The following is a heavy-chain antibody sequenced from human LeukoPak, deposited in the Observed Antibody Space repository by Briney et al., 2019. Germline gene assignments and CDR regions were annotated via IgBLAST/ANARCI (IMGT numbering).Heavy chain of an antibody. CDR2: INHSGST. V-gene: IGHV4-34*01. J-gene: IGHJ4*02. D-gene: IGHD3-22*01. Sequence: SETLSLTCAVYGGSFSGYYWSWIRQPPGKGLEWIGEINHSGSTNHNPSLKSRVTISVDTSKNQFSLKLSSVTAADTAVYYCARVSRLGYYDSSGYFHWGQGTLVTVSS. CDR3: ARVSRLGYYDSSGYFH. CDR1: GGSFSGYY.